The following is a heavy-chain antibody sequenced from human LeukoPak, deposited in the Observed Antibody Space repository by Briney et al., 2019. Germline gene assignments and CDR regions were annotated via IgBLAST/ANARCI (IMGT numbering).Heavy chain of an antibody. CDR1: GGSISSYY. Sequence: SETLSLTCTVSGGSISSYYWSWIRQPAGKGLEWIGRIYTSGSTNYNPSLKSRVTMSVDTSKNQSSLKLSSVTAEDTAVYYCARGSVLLWFGEFNPWGQGTLVTVSS. CDR2: IYTSGST. D-gene: IGHD3-10*01. CDR3: ARGSVLLWFGEFNP. V-gene: IGHV4-4*07. J-gene: IGHJ5*02.